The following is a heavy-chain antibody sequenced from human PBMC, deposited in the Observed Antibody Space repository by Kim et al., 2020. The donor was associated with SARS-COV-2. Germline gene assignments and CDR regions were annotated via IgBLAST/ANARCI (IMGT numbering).Heavy chain of an antibody. D-gene: IGHD4-17*01. CDR1: GFTFSSYS. V-gene: IGHV3-48*02. J-gene: IGHJ6*02. CDR2: ISSSSSTI. Sequence: GGSLRLSCAASGFTFSSYSMNWVRQAPGKGLEWVSYISSSSSTIYYADSVKGRFTISRDNAKNSLYLQMNSLRDEDTAVYYCASDPSADYGGNYYYGMDVWGQGTTVTVSS. CDR3: ASDPSADYGGNYYYGMDV.